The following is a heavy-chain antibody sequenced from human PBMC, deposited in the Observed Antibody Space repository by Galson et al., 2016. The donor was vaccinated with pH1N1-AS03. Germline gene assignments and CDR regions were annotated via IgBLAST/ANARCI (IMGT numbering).Heavy chain of an antibody. CDR1: GFSLSTGGMC. D-gene: IGHD1-26*01. Sequence: PALVKPTQTLTLTCTFSGFSLSTGGMCVSWIRQPPGKALEWLALIDWDDDKYYSTSLRTRLTISKDTSKNQVVLTMTNMDPVDTATYYCARIATYSGSYYGFDSWGQGTLVTVSS. CDR3: ARIATYSGSYYGFDS. J-gene: IGHJ4*02. V-gene: IGHV2-70*01. CDR2: IDWDDDK.